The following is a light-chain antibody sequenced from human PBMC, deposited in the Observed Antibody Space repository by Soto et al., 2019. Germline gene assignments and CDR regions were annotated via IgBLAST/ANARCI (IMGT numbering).Light chain of an antibody. Sequence: EIVLTQSPATLSLSPRERATLSCRASHTVGSYLAWFRQTPGQAPRLLIYDTSIRATGIPARFSGSGSGTDFTLTISSLEAEDFAVYYCQQRSDWPPTFGQGTKVDIK. CDR3: QQRSDWPPT. J-gene: IGKJ1*01. V-gene: IGKV3-11*01. CDR1: HTVGSY. CDR2: DTS.